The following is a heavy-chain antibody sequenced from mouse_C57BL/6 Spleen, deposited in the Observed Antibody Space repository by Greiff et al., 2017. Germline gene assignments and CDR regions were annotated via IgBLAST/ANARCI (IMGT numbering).Heavy chain of an antibody. D-gene: IGHD2-3*01. J-gene: IGHJ2*01. Sequence: QVQLQQSGPELVKPGASVKISCKASGYAFSSSWMNWVKQRPGKGLEWIGRIYPGDGDTNYNGKFKGKATLTADKSSSTAYMQLSSLTSEDSAVYFCARGLLSGDWGQGTTLTVSS. CDR3: ARGLLSGD. CDR1: GYAFSSSW. CDR2: IYPGDGDT. V-gene: IGHV1-82*01.